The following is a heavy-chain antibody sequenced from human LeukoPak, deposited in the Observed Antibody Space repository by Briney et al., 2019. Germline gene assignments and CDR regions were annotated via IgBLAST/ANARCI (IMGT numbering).Heavy chain of an antibody. CDR1: GFTFSSYA. V-gene: IGHV3-30-3*01. Sequence: GRSLRLSCAASGFTFSSYAMHWVRQAPGKGLEWVAVISYDGSNKYYADSVKGRFTISRDNSKNTLYLQMNSLRAEDTAVYYCAKDTGRYNWNPAQIFDYWGQGTLVTVSS. D-gene: IGHD1-20*01. CDR3: AKDTGRYNWNPAQIFDY. CDR2: ISYDGSNK. J-gene: IGHJ4*02.